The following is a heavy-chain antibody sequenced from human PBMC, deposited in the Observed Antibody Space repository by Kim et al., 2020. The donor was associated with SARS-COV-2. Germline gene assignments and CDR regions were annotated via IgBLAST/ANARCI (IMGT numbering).Heavy chain of an antibody. CDR3: AKGGGAFGGYEPSFYQYGLDV. CDR2: IIPTFGTS. J-gene: IGHJ6*02. Sequence: SVKVSCKASGGTLSKYAISWVRQVPGQGLEWMGGIIPTFGTSNFAQKFEGRVTINADESTNTVSMELSSLRLEDTAVYYCAKGGGAFGGYEPSFYQYGLDVWGQGTTVTVSS. CDR1: GGTLSKYA. D-gene: IGHD5-12*01. V-gene: IGHV1-69*13.